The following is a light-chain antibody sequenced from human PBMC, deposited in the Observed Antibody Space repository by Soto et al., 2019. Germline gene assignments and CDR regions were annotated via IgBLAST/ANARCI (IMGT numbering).Light chain of an antibody. CDR2: EVS. CDR3: SSYTSSSAPHV. CDR1: SSDVGGYNY. Sequence: QSALTQPASVSGSPGQSITISCTGTSSDVGGYNYVSWYQQHPGKAPKLMIYEVSNRPSGVSNRFSGSKSGNTASLTISGPHAEDEADYYCSSYTSSSAPHVFGTGTKLTVL. V-gene: IGLV2-14*01. J-gene: IGLJ1*01.